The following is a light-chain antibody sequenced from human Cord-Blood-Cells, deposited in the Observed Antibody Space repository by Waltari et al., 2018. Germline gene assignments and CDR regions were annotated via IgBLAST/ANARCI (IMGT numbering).Light chain of an antibody. CDR2: DVS. CDR1: SSDVGGYNY. CDR3: SSYTSSSTWV. V-gene: IGLV2-14*01. J-gene: IGLJ3*02. Sequence: QSALTQPASVSGSPGQSITISCTGTSSDVGGYNYVSWYQQHPGTAPQLMIYDVSKRPSGVSNRFSGSKSGNTASLTISGLQAEDEADYYCSSYTSSSTWVFGGGTKLTVL.